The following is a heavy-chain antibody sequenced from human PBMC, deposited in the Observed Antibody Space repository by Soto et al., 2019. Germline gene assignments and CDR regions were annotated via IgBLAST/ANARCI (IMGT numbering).Heavy chain of an antibody. J-gene: IGHJ4*02. V-gene: IGHV3-15*01. CDR3: TTGRVL. Sequence: PGGSLRLSCAASGFSFSNAWMSWVRQAPGKGLEWVGLIKNKIDGGTTDYTAPVKGRFTITRDDAKDTLYLEMNSLKAEDSAVYYCTTGRVLRGQGTLVTVSS. CDR2: IKNKIDGGTT. CDR1: GFSFSNAW.